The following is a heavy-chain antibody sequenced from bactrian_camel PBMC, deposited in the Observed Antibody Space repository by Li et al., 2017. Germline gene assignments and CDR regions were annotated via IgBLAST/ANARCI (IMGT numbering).Heavy chain of an antibody. CDR1: GATYSDYC. D-gene: IGHD7*01. CDR3: AIARDVWWDH. Sequence: DVQLVESGGGSVQAGGSLTLSCAASGATYSDYCMMWFRQAPGKEREGVVGIVSDANTRYADSVKGRFTVSEDNAKNTLFLQMNSLKPDDTARYYCAIARDVWWDHWGQGTQVTVS. J-gene: IGHJ4*01. V-gene: IGHV3S10*01. CDR2: IVSDANT.